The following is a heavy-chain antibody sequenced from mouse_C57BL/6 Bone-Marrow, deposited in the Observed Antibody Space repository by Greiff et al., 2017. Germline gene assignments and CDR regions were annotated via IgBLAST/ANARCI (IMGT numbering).Heavy chain of an antibody. CDR3: ARDSSGRFYFDY. D-gene: IGHD3-2*01. J-gene: IGHJ2*01. Sequence: VQLQQPGAELVMPGASVKLSCKASGYTFTSYWMHWVKQRPGQGLEWIGEIDPSDSYTNYNQKFKGKSTLTVDKSSSTAYMQLSSLTSEDYAVYYCARDSSGRFYFDYRGQGATLTVSS. V-gene: IGHV1-69*01. CDR1: GYTFTSYW. CDR2: IDPSDSYT.